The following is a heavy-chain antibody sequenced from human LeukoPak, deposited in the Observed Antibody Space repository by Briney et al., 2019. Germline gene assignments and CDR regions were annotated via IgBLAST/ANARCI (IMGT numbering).Heavy chain of an antibody. D-gene: IGHD6-13*01. CDR1: GGTFSSYA. V-gene: IGHV1-69*05. CDR2: IIPVFGTA. J-gene: IGHJ6*03. Sequence: GASVKVSCKASGGTFSSYAISWVRQAPGQGLEWMGGIIPVFGTANYAQKFRGRATITTDESTSTAYMELSSLRSEDTAVYYCARTFWQQSLLDYYYYYMDVWGKGTTVTVSS. CDR3: ARTFWQQSLLDYYYYYMDV.